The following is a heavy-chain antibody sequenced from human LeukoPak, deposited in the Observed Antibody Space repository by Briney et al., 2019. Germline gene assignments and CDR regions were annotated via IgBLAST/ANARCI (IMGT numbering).Heavy chain of an antibody. J-gene: IGHJ2*01. V-gene: IGHV1-24*01. Sequence: ASVKVSCKVSGYTLTELSMHWVRQAPGKGLEWMGGFDPEDGETIYAQKFQGRVTMTRDTSITTAYMELSRLRSDDTAVYYCARDYGLHSSGYGPFDLWGRGALITVSS. CDR3: ARDYGLHSSGYGPFDL. CDR1: GYTLTELS. CDR2: FDPEDGET. D-gene: IGHD3-22*01.